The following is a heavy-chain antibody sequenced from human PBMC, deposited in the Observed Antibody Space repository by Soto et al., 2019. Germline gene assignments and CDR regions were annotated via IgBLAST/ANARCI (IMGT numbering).Heavy chain of an antibody. Sequence: EVQLVESGGGLVQPGGSLRLSCAASGFTFSSYWMSWVRQAPGKGLEWVANIKQDGSEKYYVDSVKGRFTISRDNAKNSLYLQMNSLRAEDTAVYYCARDAYTASGIVVVPAAYYYGMDVWGQGTTVTVSS. CDR2: IKQDGSEK. CDR1: GFTFSSYW. V-gene: IGHV3-7*01. J-gene: IGHJ6*02. CDR3: ARDAYTASGIVVVPAAYYYGMDV. D-gene: IGHD2-2*01.